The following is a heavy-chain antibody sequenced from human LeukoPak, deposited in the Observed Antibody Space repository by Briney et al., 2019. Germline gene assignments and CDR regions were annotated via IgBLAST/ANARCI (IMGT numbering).Heavy chain of an antibody. Sequence: GASVKVSCKASGYTFTSYDINWVRQATGQGLDWMGWMNPNSGHTGYAQKFQGRVTMTRNTSITTAYMEPSSLRSEDTAVYYCARMHYYDSSGDNWFDPWGQGTLVTVSS. CDR3: ARMHYYDSSGDNWFDP. D-gene: IGHD3-22*01. J-gene: IGHJ5*02. CDR1: GYTFTSYD. V-gene: IGHV1-8*01. CDR2: MNPNSGHT.